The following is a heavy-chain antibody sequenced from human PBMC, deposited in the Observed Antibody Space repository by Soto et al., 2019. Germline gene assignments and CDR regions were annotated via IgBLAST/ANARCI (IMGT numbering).Heavy chain of an antibody. CDR2: AHSTGST. Sequence: SETLSLTCTVSGGSISTNSYYGGWIRQPPGRGLEWIGCAHSTGSTYYNPSLKSRVNIYIDTSKNQFSLKLSSVTASDTAVYYCASGSTVAPGDFWGQGTLVTVPS. CDR3: ASGSTVAPGDF. CDR1: GGSISTNSYY. D-gene: IGHD4-17*01. J-gene: IGHJ4*02. V-gene: IGHV4-39*01.